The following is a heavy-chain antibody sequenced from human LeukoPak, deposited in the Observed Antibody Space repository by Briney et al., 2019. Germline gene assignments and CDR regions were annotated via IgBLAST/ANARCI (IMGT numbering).Heavy chain of an antibody. CDR3: AKEVNLYSSSWYFGGFDY. J-gene: IGHJ4*02. D-gene: IGHD6-13*01. V-gene: IGHV3-9*01. Sequence: TGGSLRLSCAASGFTFDDYAMHWVRQAPGKGLEWVSGISWNSGSIGYADSVKGRFTISRDNAKNSLYLQMNSLRAEDTALYYCAKEVNLYSSSWYFGGFDYWGREPWSPSPQ. CDR2: ISWNSGSI. CDR1: GFTFDDYA.